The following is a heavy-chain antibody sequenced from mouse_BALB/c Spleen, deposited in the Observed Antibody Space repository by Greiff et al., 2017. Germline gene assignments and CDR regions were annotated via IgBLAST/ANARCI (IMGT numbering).Heavy chain of an antibody. CDR2: IYPGDGDT. V-gene: IGHV1-82*01. J-gene: IGHJ1*01. D-gene: IGHD1-1*01. CDR1: GYAFSSSW. Sequence: VQLQQSGPELVKPGASVKISCKASGYAFSSSWMNWVKQRPGQGLEWIGRIYPGDGDTNYNGKFKGKATLTADKSSSTAYMQLSSLTSVDSAVYFCARPGSSGGYFDVWGAGTTVTVSS. CDR3: ARPGSSGGYFDV.